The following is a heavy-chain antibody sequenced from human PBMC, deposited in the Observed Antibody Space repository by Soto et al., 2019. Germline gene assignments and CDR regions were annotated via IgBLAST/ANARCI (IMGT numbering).Heavy chain of an antibody. CDR2: IFPDDSDT. CDR1: GYDFANYW. CDR3: GRLDDSGTVIDY. Sequence: GESLKISCEGSGYDFANYWIAWVRQMPGKGLEWMGIIFPDDSDTKYSPSFQGQVTISADRSISTAYLQWSSLKASDRAMYYCGRLDDSGTVIDYWGQGTLVTVSS. V-gene: IGHV5-51*01. J-gene: IGHJ4*02. D-gene: IGHD1-26*01.